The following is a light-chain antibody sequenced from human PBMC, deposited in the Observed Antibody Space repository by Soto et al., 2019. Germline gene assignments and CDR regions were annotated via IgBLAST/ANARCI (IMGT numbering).Light chain of an antibody. V-gene: IGKV3-20*01. J-gene: IGKJ1*01. CDR2: GAS. CDR3: QQYCSSPWT. CDR1: QSVSSNY. Sequence: ENVLTQSPGTLSLSPGERATLSCRASQSVSSNYLAWYQQKPGQAPRPLIYGASSRATGIPDRFSGSGAGTDFTLTRSRLESEDFSVYSCQQYCSSPWTFGQGTKVEIK.